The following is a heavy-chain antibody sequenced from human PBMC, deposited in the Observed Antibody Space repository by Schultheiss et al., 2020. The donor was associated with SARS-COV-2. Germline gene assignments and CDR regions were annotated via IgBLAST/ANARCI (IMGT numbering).Heavy chain of an antibody. CDR1: GYTFTNYG. J-gene: IGHJ6*02. CDR2: ISAYNGNT. V-gene: IGHV1-18*01. Sequence: ASVKVSCKASGYTFTNYGISWVRQAPGQGLEWVAWISAYNGNTNYAQKLQGRVTMTRDTSTSTVYMELSSLRSEDTAVYYCARDGHFPGPYYSYGMDVWGQGTTVTVSS. CDR3: ARDGHFPGPYYSYGMDV. D-gene: IGHD3-10*01.